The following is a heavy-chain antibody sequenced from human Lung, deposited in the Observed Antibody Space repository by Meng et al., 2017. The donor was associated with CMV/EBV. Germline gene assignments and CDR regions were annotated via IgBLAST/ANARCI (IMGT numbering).Heavy chain of an antibody. CDR3: ARDGSLVRLDV. CDR2: IYYSGST. J-gene: IGHJ6*01. D-gene: IGHD1-26*01. V-gene: IGHV4-59*01. CDR1: GGSISSYY. Sequence: SETLSLTCTVSGGSISSYYWSWIRQPPGKGLEWIWYIYYSGSTNYNPSLKSRVTISVDTSKNQFSLKLSSVTAADTAVYYCARDGSLVRLDVWGQGTTVTVSS.